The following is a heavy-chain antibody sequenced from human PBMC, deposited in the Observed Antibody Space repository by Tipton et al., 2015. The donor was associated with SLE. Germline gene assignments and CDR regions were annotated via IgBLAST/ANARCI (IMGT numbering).Heavy chain of an antibody. V-gene: IGHV4-4*07. CDR2: GYSGGNT. CDR3: AREDVGYCNGGSCPFYIDH. J-gene: IGHJ4*02. Sequence: LRLSCTVSGGSISGYYWNWIRQPAGKGLEWIGRGYSGGNTNYNPSLKSRLTMSVDTSKNQFSLKVNSVTAAATAVYFCAREDVGYCNGGSCPFYIDHWGQGTLVTVSS. D-gene: IGHD2-15*01. CDR1: GGSISGYY.